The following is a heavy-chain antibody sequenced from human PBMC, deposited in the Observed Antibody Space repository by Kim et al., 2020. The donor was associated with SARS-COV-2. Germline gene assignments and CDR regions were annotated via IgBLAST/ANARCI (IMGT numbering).Heavy chain of an antibody. CDR3: ARDPYYYDSSGPAEPDY. D-gene: IGHD3-22*01. Sequence: ASVKVSCKASGYTFTSYYMHWVRQAPGQGLEWMGIINPSGGSTSYAQKFQGRVTMTRDTSTSTVYMELSSLRSEDTAVYYCARDPYYYDSSGPAEPDYWGQGTLVTVSS. CDR2: INPSGGST. V-gene: IGHV1-46*01. J-gene: IGHJ4*02. CDR1: GYTFTSYY.